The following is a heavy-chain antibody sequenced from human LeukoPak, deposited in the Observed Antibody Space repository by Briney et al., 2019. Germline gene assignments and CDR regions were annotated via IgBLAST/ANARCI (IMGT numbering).Heavy chain of an antibody. CDR1: GYTFTSYG. CDR3: ASRRRTVTTGDDAFDI. CDR2: ISAYNGNT. Sequence: ASVKVSCKASGYTFTSYGISWVRQAPGQGLEWMGWISAYNGNTNYAQKLQGRVTMTTDTSTSTAYMELGSLRSEDTAVYYCASRRRTVTTGDDAFDIWGQGTMVTVSS. J-gene: IGHJ3*02. V-gene: IGHV1-18*01. D-gene: IGHD4-17*01.